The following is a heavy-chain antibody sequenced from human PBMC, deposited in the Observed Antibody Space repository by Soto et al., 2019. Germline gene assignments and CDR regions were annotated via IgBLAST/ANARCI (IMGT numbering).Heavy chain of an antibody. V-gene: IGHV4-59*01. CDR3: ARDRGYSYGFDYYSHGMDV. D-gene: IGHD5-18*01. Sequence: PSETLSLTWGLYCRSFSSYYWSWIRHPPGKGLESIGYIYYTWSTTQNSSLKSRANMPVDTSKNPFSLQLRSVTAAETAVYYCARDRGYSYGFDYYSHGMDVWGQGTTVTVSS. J-gene: IGHJ6*02. CDR1: CRSFSSYY. CDR2: IYYTWST.